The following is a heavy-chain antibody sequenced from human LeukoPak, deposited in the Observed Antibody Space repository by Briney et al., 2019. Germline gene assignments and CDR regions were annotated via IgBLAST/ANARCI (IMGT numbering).Heavy chain of an antibody. D-gene: IGHD1-26*01. CDR2: ITSNGGST. CDR1: GFTFSTNS. J-gene: IGHJ5*02. CDR3: VTVGMTSIWSYLRFDP. Sequence: GGSLRLSCSASGFTFSTNSMHWVRPAPGKGLEFVSAITSNGGSTYYADSVKGRFTISRDNSKNTLYLQMSSLRAEDTAVYYCVTVGMTSIWSYLRFDPRGQGTLVSVSS. V-gene: IGHV3-64D*08.